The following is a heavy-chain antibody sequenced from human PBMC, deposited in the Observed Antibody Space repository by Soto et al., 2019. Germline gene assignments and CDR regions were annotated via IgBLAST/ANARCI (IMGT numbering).Heavy chain of an antibody. CDR3: ATIGGTAMVKIDY. V-gene: IGHV1-69*06. J-gene: IGHJ4*02. CDR1: GGTFSSYA. Sequence: QVQLVQSGAEVKKPGSSVKVSCKASGGTFSSYAISWVRQAPVQGLEWMGGIIPIFGTANYAQKFQGRVTITADKATSTDYMELSSLRSEDTAVEYCATIGGTAMVKIDYWGQGTLVTVS. CDR2: IIPIFGTA. D-gene: IGHD5-18*01.